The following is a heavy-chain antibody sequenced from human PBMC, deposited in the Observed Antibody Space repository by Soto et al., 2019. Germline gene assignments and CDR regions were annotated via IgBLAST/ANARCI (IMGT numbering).Heavy chain of an antibody. CDR2: ISAGGAST. V-gene: IGHV3-23*01. CDR3: AKGYISWGNFDS. CDR1: GFTFSSSA. D-gene: IGHD7-27*01. J-gene: IGHJ4*02. Sequence: PGGSLRLSCAASGFTFSSSAMSWVRQAPGKGLEWVSAISAGGASTYYSDSVKGRFTISRDNSKNTLYLQMSSLSAEDTAIYYCAKGYISWGNFDSWGQGTLVTVSS.